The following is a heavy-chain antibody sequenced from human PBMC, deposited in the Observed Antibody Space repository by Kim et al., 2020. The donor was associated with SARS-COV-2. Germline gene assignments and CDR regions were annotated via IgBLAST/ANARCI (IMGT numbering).Heavy chain of an antibody. CDR2: ISWNSGSI. V-gene: IGHV3-9*01. D-gene: IGHD1-26*01. CDR3: AKGKVGATTMFDY. CDR1: GFTFDDYA. J-gene: IGHJ4*02. Sequence: GGSLRLSCAASGFTFDDYAMHWVRQAPGKGLEWVSGISWNSGSIGYADSVKGRFTISRDNAKNSLYLQMNSLRAEDTALYYCAKGKVGATTMFDYWGQGT.